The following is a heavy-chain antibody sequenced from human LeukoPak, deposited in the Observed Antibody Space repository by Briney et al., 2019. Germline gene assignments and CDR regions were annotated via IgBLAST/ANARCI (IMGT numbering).Heavy chain of an antibody. CDR2: IRYDGSNK. CDR1: GFTFSTYG. V-gene: IGHV3-30*02. J-gene: IGHJ4*02. CDR3: AKDKDPWKSTSISDFDY. Sequence: GGSLRLSCAASGFTFSTYGMHWVRQAPGKGLEWVAFIRYDGSNKYYADSVKGRFTISRDNSKNALYLQMNSLRAEDTAVYFCAKDKDPWKSTSISDFDYWGQGTLVTVSS. D-gene: IGHD1-1*01.